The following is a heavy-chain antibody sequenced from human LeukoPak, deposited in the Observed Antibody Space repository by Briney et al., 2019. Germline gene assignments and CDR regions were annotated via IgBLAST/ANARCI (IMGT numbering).Heavy chain of an antibody. D-gene: IGHD6-6*01. J-gene: IGHJ3*02. CDR3: ARPYRLGVFSSSSGEDAFDI. CDR1: GFTFSSYG. V-gene: IGHV3-30*02. Sequence: PGGSLRLSCAASGFTFSSYGMHWVRQAPGKGLEWVAFIRYDGSNKYYADSVKGRFTISRDNAKNTLYLQMNSLRAEDTAVYYCARPYRLGVFSSSSGEDAFDIWGQGTMVTVSS. CDR2: IRYDGSNK.